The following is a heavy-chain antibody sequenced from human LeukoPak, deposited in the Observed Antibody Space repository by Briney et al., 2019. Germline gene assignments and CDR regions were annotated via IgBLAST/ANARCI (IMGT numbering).Heavy chain of an antibody. CDR1: GFTFSSYA. V-gene: IGHV3-30*04. CDR2: MSYDGSNK. J-gene: IGHJ4*02. D-gene: IGHD3-9*01. Sequence: GGSLRLSCAASGFTFSSYAMHWVRQAPGKGLEWVAVMSYDGSNKYYADSVKGRFTISRDNSKNTLYLQMNSLRAEDTAVYYCARNDILTGYYKGNFDYWGQGTLVTVSS. CDR3: ARNDILTGYYKGNFDY.